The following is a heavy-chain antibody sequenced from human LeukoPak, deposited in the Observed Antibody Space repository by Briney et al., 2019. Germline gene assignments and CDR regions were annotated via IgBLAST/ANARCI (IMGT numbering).Heavy chain of an antibody. D-gene: IGHD6-19*01. CDR3: AKEGEEQWLVVGDDAFDI. CDR1: GFTLSSYS. Sequence: PGGSLRLSCAASGFTLSSYSMNWVRQAPGKGLEWVSSISSSSSYIYYADSVKGRFTISRDNAKNTLYLQMNSLRAEDTAVYYCAKEGEEQWLVVGDDAFDIWGQGTMVTVSS. J-gene: IGHJ3*02. CDR2: ISSSSSYI. V-gene: IGHV3-21*01.